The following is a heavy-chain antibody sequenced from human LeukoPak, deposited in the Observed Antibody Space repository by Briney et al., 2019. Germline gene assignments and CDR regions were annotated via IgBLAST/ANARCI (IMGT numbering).Heavy chain of an antibody. CDR2: ISGSGGST. J-gene: IGHJ4*02. CDR3: AKLWFGESAHFDY. D-gene: IGHD3-10*01. V-gene: IGHV3-23*01. CDR1: GFTFSSYA. Sequence: RGSLRLSCAASGFTFSSYAMSWVRQAPGKGLEWVSAISGSGGSTYYADSVKGRFTMSRDNSKNTLHLQMNSLRAADTAVYYCAKLWFGESAHFDYWGQGTLVTVSA.